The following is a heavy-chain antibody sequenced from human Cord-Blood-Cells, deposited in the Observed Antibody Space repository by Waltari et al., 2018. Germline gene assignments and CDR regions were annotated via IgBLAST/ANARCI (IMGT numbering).Heavy chain of an antibody. Sequence: EVQLVATGGGLIQPGGSLRLSCPAPGFTVRSNYMSWVRPAPGKGLEWVSVIYSGGSTYYADSVKGRFTISRDNSKNTLYLQMNSLRAEDTAVYYCARLKGSSRDKDYFDYWGQGTLVTVSS. CDR1: GFTVRSNY. V-gene: IGHV3-53*02. CDR2: IYSGGST. D-gene: IGHD2-2*01. CDR3: ARLKGSSRDKDYFDY. J-gene: IGHJ4*02.